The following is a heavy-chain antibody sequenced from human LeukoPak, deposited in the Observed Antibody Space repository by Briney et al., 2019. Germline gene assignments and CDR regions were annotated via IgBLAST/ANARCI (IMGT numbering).Heavy chain of an antibody. CDR1: GYSFTSYW. V-gene: IGHV5-51*01. D-gene: IGHD3-22*01. CDR2: IYPGDSDT. CDR3: ARRDYYDSSGTYDGGAFDI. Sequence: GESLKISCKGSGYSFTSYWIGWVRQMPGKGLEWMGIIYPGDSDTKYSPSFQGQVTISADKSISTAYLQWNSLKASDTAMYYCARRDYYDSSGTYDGGAFDIWGQGTMVTVSS. J-gene: IGHJ3*02.